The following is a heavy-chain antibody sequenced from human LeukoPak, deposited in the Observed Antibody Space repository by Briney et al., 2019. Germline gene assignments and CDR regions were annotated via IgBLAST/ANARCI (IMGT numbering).Heavy chain of an antibody. J-gene: IGHJ3*02. CDR1: GFTFSSYV. D-gene: IGHD2-8*01. V-gene: IGHV3-64D*09. CDR3: VKEGNGAFDI. CDR2: VSSIGGST. Sequence: GGSLRLSCSASGFTFSSYVMFWVRQAPGKRLEYVSAVSSIGGSTYYADSVKGRFTISRDNSKNTLYLQMISLRPEDTAVYYCVKEGNGAFDIWGQGTVVTVSS.